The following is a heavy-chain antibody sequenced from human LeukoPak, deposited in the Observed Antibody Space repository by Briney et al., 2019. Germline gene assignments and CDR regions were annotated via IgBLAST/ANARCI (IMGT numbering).Heavy chain of an antibody. Sequence: GGSLRLSCAASGFTFSTYYMSWVRQAPGKGLEWVASINQAGSETYYVDSVKGRFTISRDNSKNLLYLHMNSLRAEDTAVYYCARDPYGDYYFDYWGQGTLVTVSS. J-gene: IGHJ4*02. CDR1: GFTFSTYY. CDR2: INQAGSET. V-gene: IGHV3-7*01. D-gene: IGHD4-17*01. CDR3: ARDPYGDYYFDY.